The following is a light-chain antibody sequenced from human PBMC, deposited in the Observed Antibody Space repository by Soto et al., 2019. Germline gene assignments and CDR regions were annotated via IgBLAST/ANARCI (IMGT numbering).Light chain of an antibody. Sequence: QSALTQPASVSASPGQSIAISCSGTSSDVGAYDYVSWYQHHPGKAPKLIIYEVTYRPSGVSNRFSASKSGNTAFLTISGLQAEDEAYYYRSSYTRSGTYVFGTGTKLTVL. CDR2: EVT. CDR3: SSYTRSGTYV. CDR1: SSDVGAYDY. J-gene: IGLJ1*01. V-gene: IGLV2-14*01.